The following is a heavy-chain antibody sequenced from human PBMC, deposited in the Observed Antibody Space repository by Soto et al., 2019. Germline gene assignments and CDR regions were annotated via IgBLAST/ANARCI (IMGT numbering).Heavy chain of an antibody. CDR2: IYYSGST. Sequence: PSETLSLTCTVSGASVSTGAYYWGWVRQRPGKGLEWVAYIYYSGSTNYNPSLKSRVTISVDTSKNQFSLNLTSVTAADTAVYYCARGGMGPLFEALDYWGQGTLVTVSS. D-gene: IGHD2-8*01. J-gene: IGHJ4*02. V-gene: IGHV4-61*08. CDR3: ARGGMGPLFEALDY. CDR1: GASVSTGAYY.